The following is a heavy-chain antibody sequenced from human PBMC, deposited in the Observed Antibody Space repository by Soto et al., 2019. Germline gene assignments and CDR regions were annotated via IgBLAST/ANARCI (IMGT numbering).Heavy chain of an antibody. CDR2: ISAYNGNT. V-gene: IGHV1-18*01. CDR1: GYTFTSYG. CDR3: ARDVLEITMVRGVIEGGIDY. J-gene: IGHJ4*02. Sequence: ASVKVSCKASGYTFTSYGISWVRQAPGQGLEWMGWISAYNGNTNYAQKLQGRVTMTTDTSTSTAYMELRSLRSDDTAVYYCARDVLEITMVRGVIEGGIDYWGQGTLVTVSS. D-gene: IGHD3-10*01.